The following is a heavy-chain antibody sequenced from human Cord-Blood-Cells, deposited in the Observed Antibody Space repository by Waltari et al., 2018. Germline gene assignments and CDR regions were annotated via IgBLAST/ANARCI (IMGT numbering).Heavy chain of an antibody. J-gene: IGHJ4*02. V-gene: IGHV3-9*01. CDR1: GFTFDDYA. CDR2: ISWNSGSI. D-gene: IGHD5-12*01. Sequence: DVQLVESGGGLVQPGRSLRLSCAASGFTFDDYAMHWVRHAPGKGLEWVSGISWNSGSIGYADSVKGRFTISRDNAKNSLYLQMNSLRAEDTALYYCAKDRGYSGYDPFDYWGQGTLVTVSS. CDR3: AKDRGYSGYDPFDY.